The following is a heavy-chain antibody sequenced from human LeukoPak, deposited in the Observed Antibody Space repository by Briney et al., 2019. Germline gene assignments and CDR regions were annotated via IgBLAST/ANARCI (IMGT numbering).Heavy chain of an antibody. CDR3: ARSRYCSSTSCYGDYYYYMDV. J-gene: IGHJ6*03. CDR2: IYTSGST. CDR1: GGSISNYY. Sequence: SETLSLTCTVSGGSISNYYWNCIRQPAGKGLEWIGRIYTSGSTNYNPSLKSRVTMSVDTSKNQFSLKLSSVTAADTAVYYCARSRYCSSTSCYGDYYYYMDVWGKGTTVTVSS. D-gene: IGHD2-2*01. V-gene: IGHV4-4*07.